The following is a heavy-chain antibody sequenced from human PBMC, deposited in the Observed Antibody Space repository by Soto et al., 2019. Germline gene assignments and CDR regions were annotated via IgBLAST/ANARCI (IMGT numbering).Heavy chain of an antibody. J-gene: IGHJ2*01. V-gene: IGHV4-59*01. CDR3: ARSGGIVVVVAAPWNFDL. CDR1: GGSISSYY. D-gene: IGHD2-15*01. Sequence: QVQLQESGPGLVKPSETLSLTCTVSGGSISSYYWSWIRQPPGKGLEWIGYIYYSGSTNYNPSLKSRVTISVDTSKNQFSLRLSSVTAADTAVYYCARSGGIVVVVAAPWNFDLWGRGTLVTVSS. CDR2: IYYSGST.